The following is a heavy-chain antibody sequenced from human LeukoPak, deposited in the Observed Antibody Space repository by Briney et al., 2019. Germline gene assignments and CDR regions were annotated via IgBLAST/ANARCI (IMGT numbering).Heavy chain of an antibody. CDR1: GFTFSSYG. CDR2: INPNSGGT. V-gene: IGHV1-2*02. Sequence: PGRSLRLSCAASGFTFSSYGMHWVRQAPGQGLEWMGWINPNSGGTNYAQKFQGRVTMTRDTSISTAYMELSRLRSDDTAVYYCARPSFKYFDWLPKHWGQGTLVTVSS. D-gene: IGHD3-9*01. J-gene: IGHJ4*02. CDR3: ARPSFKYFDWLPKH.